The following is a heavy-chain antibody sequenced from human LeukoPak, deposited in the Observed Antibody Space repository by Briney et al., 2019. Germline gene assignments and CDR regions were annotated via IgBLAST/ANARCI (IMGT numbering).Heavy chain of an antibody. CDR1: GFTFSIYS. V-gene: IGHV3-21*01. Sequence: GGSLRLSCAASGFTFSIYSMNWVRQAPGKGLEWVSCISSGGTNIYYADSVRGRFTISRDNAKNSLYLQMNSLRAEDTAVYYCAGVGGYCSSISNCYGDYWGQGTLVTVSS. CDR3: AGVGGYCSSISNCYGDY. D-gene: IGHD2-2*03. J-gene: IGHJ4*02. CDR2: ISSGGTNI.